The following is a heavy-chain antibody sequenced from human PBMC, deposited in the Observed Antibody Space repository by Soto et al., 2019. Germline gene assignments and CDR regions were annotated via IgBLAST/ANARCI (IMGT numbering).Heavy chain of an antibody. CDR3: AHSPFAYYDILTGPDV. CDR1: GFSLSTSGVG. Sequence: SGPTLVNPTQTLTLTCTFSGFSLSTSGVGVGWIRQPPGKALEWLALIYWDDDKRYSPSLKSRLTITKDTSKNQVVLTMTNMGPVDTATYYCAHSPFAYYDILTGPDVWGQGTTVTVSS. D-gene: IGHD3-9*01. CDR2: IYWDDDK. V-gene: IGHV2-5*02. J-gene: IGHJ6*02.